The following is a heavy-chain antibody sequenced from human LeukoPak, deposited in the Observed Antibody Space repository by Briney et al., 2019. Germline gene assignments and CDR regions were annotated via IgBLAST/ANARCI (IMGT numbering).Heavy chain of an antibody. J-gene: IGHJ4*02. D-gene: IGHD6-19*01. Sequence: SVTVSCKASGGTFSSYAISWVRQAPGQGLEWMGRITPILGIANYAQKFQGRVTITADKSTSTAYMELSSLRSEDTAVYYCAREQWRPHYFDYWGQGTLVTVSS. V-gene: IGHV1-69*04. CDR2: ITPILGIA. CDR3: AREQWRPHYFDY. CDR1: GGTFSSYA.